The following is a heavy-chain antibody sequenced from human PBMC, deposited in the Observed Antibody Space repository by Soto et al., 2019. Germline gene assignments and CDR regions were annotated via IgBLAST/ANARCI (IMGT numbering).Heavy chain of an antibody. Sequence: SETLSLTCTVSGGSITSSYWSWIRRPPGKGLEWIAYIYDTGISGYTPSTSYNPSLKSRVTMSVDTSKSQFSLKLTSVTAADTAVYYCANSPSYDSSGYYGYWGQGTLVTVSS. CDR3: ANSPSYDSSGYYGY. CDR2: IYDTGISGYTPST. V-gene: IGHV4-59*01. J-gene: IGHJ4*02. D-gene: IGHD3-22*01. CDR1: GGSITSSY.